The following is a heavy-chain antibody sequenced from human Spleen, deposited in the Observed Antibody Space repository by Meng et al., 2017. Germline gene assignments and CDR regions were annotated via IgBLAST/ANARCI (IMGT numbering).Heavy chain of an antibody. J-gene: IGHJ4*02. D-gene: IGHD1-26*01. Sequence: GESLKISCAASGFTFNNYVMGWVRQAPGKGLEWVSAISSLGGSTHYADSVRGRFTISRDNAKNTLYLQMDSLRAEDTAVYYCVKDQWEPSFDYWGQGTLVTVSS. CDR2: ISSLGGST. V-gene: IGHV3-23*01. CDR1: GFTFNNYV. CDR3: VKDQWEPSFDY.